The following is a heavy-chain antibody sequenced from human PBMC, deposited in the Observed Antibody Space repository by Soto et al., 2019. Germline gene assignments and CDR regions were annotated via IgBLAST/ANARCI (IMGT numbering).Heavy chain of an antibody. Sequence: QVQLVESGGGVVQPGRSLRLSCAASGFTFSSYAMHWVRQAPGKGLEWVAVISYDGSNKYYADSVKGRFTISRDNSKNTLYLQMNSLIAEDTAVYYCARGTGMYSSSSFSRYYYGMDVWGQGTTVTVSS. V-gene: IGHV3-30-3*01. CDR2: ISYDGSNK. D-gene: IGHD6-6*01. CDR3: ARGTGMYSSSSFSRYYYGMDV. J-gene: IGHJ6*02. CDR1: GFTFSSYA.